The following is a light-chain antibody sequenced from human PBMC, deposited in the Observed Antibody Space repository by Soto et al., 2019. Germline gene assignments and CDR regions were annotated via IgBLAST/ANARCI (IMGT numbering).Light chain of an antibody. CDR2: GAS. CDR1: QSVSNN. Sequence: EIVMTQSPATLSVSPGERATLSCRASQSVSNNLGWYQQKTGQAPRLLIYGASTRATGISARFSGSGSGTEFTLTISSLQSEDFALYYCQQYNNWPRTFGQGTKLEIK. V-gene: IGKV3-15*01. CDR3: QQYNNWPRT. J-gene: IGKJ2*01.